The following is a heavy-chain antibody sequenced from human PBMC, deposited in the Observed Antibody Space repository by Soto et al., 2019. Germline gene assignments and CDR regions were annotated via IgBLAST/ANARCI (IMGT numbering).Heavy chain of an antibody. J-gene: IGHJ5*02. V-gene: IGHV3-73*01. D-gene: IGHD2-8*01. CDR3: TRWCSSCGVGRLDH. CDR2: IRSKANSYAT. CDR1: GFTFSSFA. Sequence: EVQLVESGGGLVQPGGSLKLSCAASGFTFSSFAMNWVRQASGKGLEWVGRIRSKANSYATEYAASVKGRFTISRDDSKNTAYLQMNSLETEDTAVYYCTRWCSSCGVGRLDHWGQGTLVTVSS.